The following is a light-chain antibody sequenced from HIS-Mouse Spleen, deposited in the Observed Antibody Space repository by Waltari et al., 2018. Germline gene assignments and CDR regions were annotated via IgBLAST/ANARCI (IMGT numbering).Light chain of an antibody. CDR1: SSDVGSYNL. Sequence: QSALTQPASVSGSPGQSITISCTGTSSDVGSYNLVSWYQQPPGKAPKLMIYEGSKGPSGVSNRFSGSKSGTTASLTISGLQAEDEADYYCCSYAGSSTYWVFGGGTKLTVL. CDR2: EGS. J-gene: IGLJ3*02. CDR3: CSYAGSSTYWV. V-gene: IGLV2-23*01.